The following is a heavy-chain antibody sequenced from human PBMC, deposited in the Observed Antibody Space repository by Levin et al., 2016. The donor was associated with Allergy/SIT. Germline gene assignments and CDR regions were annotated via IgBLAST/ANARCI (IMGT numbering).Heavy chain of an antibody. Sequence: SETLSLTCAVYGGSFSGYYWSWIRQPPGKGLEWIGYIYYSGSTNYNPSLKSRVTISVDTSKNEFSLKLSSVTAADTAVYYCARNRYCSGGSCLPTDYWGQGTLVTVSS. CDR3: ARNRYCSGGSCLPTDY. J-gene: IGHJ4*02. CDR2: IYYSGST. CDR1: GGSFSGYY. V-gene: IGHV4-59*08. D-gene: IGHD2-15*01.